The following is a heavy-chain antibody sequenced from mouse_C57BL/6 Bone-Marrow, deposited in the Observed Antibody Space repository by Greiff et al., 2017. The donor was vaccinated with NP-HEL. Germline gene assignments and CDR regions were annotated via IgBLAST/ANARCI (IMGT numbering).Heavy chain of an antibody. CDR3: ERERLYGSY. D-gene: IGHD2-1*01. J-gene: IGHJ2*01. Sequence: QVQLQQPGAELVRPGTSVKLSCKASGYTFTSYWMHWVKQRPGQGLEWIGVIDPSDSYTNYNQKFKGKATLTVDTSSSTAYMQLSSLTSEDSAVYCCERERLYGSYWGQGTTLTVSS. V-gene: IGHV1-59*01. CDR1: GYTFTSYW. CDR2: IDPSDSYT.